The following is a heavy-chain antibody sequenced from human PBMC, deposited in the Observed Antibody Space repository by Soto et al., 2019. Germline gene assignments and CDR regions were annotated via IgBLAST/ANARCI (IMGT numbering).Heavy chain of an antibody. CDR2: IYYSGST. CDR3: AREVVPAAFDY. J-gene: IGHJ4*02. V-gene: IGHV4-59*01. CDR1: GGSISSYY. D-gene: IGHD2-2*01. Sequence: PSETLSLTCTVSGGSISSYYWSWIWQPPGKGLEWIGYIYYSGSTNYNPSLKSRVTTSVDTSKNQFSLKLSSVTAADTAVYYCAREVVPAAFDYWGQGTLVTVSS.